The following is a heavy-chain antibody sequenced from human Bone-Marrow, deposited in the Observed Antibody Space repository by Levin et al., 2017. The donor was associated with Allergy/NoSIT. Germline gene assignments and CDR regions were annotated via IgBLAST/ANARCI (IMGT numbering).Heavy chain of an antibody. D-gene: IGHD4-23*01. CDR2: IYYSGST. J-gene: IGHJ4*02. Sequence: SQTLSLTCTVSGGSISSSSYYWGWIRQPPGKGLEWIGSIYYSGSTYYNPSLKSRVTISVDTSKNQFSLKLSSVTAADTAVYYCASSLRWYTFDYWGQGTLVTVSS. CDR1: GGSISSSSYY. CDR3: ASSLRWYTFDY. V-gene: IGHV4-39*01.